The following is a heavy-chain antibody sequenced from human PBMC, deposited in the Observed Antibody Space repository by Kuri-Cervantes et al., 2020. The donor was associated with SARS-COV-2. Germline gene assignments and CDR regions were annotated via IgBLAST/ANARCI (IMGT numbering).Heavy chain of an antibody. CDR3: ALMAGYYYYYYMDV. J-gene: IGHJ6*03. V-gene: IGHV1-8*03. D-gene: IGHD5-24*01. CDR1: GYTFTSYG. Sequence: ASVKVSCKASGYTFTSYGISWVRQATGQGLEWMGWMNPNSGDTGYAQKFQGRVTITRNTSISTAYMELSRLRSDDTAVYYCALMAGYYYYYYMDVWGKGTTVTVSS. CDR2: MNPNSGDT.